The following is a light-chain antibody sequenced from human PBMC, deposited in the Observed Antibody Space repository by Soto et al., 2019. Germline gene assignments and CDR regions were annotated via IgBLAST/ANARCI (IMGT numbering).Light chain of an antibody. V-gene: IGKV1-12*01. CDR3: VQAYNFPRT. CDR1: QAINNR. CDR2: FAS. J-gene: IGKJ1*01. Sequence: DIQLTQSPSSVSASVGDTVTITCRSSQAINNRLAWLQQQAGRAPKLLISFASTLVSGVPPRYTGSGSGTDFTLPINSLQPEDFATYYCVQAYNFPRTFGQGTRV.